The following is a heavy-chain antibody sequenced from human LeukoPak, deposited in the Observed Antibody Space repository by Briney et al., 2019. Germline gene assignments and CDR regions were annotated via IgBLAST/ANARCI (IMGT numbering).Heavy chain of an antibody. CDR3: ARDHSLLGTPLNFDY. Sequence: PGGSLRLSCAASGFTFSDYYMSWIRQAPGKGLEWVSYISSSGSTIYYADSVKGRFTISRDNAKNSLYLQMNSLRAEDTAVYYCARDHSLLGTPLNFDYWGQGTLVTVSS. J-gene: IGHJ4*02. CDR2: ISSSGSTI. CDR1: GFTFSDYY. V-gene: IGHV3-11*04. D-gene: IGHD7-27*01.